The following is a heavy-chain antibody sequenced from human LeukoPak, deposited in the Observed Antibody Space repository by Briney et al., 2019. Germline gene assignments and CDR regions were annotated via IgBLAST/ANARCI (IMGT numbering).Heavy chain of an antibody. V-gene: IGHV1-3*01. CDR1: GYTFTSYD. CDR2: INAGNGNT. CDR3: ARDVAYCGGDCYTYAEYFQH. Sequence: GASVKVSCKASGYTFTSYDINWVRQATGQRLEWMGWINAGNGNTKYSQKFQGRVTITRDTSASSAYMELSSLRSEDTAVYYCARDVAYCGGDCYTYAEYFQHWGQGTLVTVSS. D-gene: IGHD2-21*02. J-gene: IGHJ1*01.